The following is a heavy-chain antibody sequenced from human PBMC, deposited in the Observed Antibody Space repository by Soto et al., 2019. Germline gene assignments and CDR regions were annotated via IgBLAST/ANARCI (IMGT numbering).Heavy chain of an antibody. V-gene: IGHV1-3*01. J-gene: IGHJ6*02. CDR2: INAGNGNT. D-gene: IGHD6-19*01. CDR3: AREGGIAVAGTLYGMDV. Sequence: ASVKVSCKASGYTFTSYAMHWVRQAPGQRLEWMGWINAGNGNTKYSQKFQGRVTITRDTSASTAYMELSSLRSEDTAVYYCAREGGIAVAGTLYGMDVWGQGTKVTVSS. CDR1: GYTFTSYA.